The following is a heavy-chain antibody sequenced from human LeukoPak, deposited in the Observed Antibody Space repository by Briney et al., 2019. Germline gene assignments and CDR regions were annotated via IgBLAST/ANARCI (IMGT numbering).Heavy chain of an antibody. V-gene: IGHV4-59*01. D-gene: IGHD2-2*01. J-gene: IGHJ3*02. CDR1: GGSINSYY. CDR2: IYYSGSS. CDR3: ARARCSSTSCPMWAFDI. Sequence: SETLSLTCSVSGGSINSYYRSWIRQPPGKGLEWIGYIYYSGSSKYNPSLKSRVTISVDTSKNQLSLKLSSVTAADTAVYYCARARCSSTSCPMWAFDIWGQGTMVTVSS.